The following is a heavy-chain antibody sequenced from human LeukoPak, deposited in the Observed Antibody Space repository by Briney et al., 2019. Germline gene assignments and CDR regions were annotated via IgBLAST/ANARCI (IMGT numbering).Heavy chain of an antibody. CDR2: IIPIFGTA. J-gene: IGHJ6*03. V-gene: IGHV1-69*13. CDR1: GGTFSSYA. Sequence: ASVKVSCKASGGTFSSYAISWVRQAPGQGLEWMGGIIPIFGTANYAQKFQGRVTITADESTSTAYMELSSLRSEDTAVYYCARSTDIVVVPAAIRLNYYYYMDVWGKGTTVTVSS. CDR3: ARSTDIVVVPAAIRLNYYYYMDV. D-gene: IGHD2-2*01.